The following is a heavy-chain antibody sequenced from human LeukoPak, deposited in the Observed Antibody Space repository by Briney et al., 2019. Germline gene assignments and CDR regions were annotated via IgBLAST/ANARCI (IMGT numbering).Heavy chain of an antibody. CDR1: GFTFSSYS. Sequence: GGSLRLSCAASGFTFSSYSMNWVRQAPGKGLEWVSSISSSSSYIYYADSVKGRFTISRDNAKNSLYLQMNSLRAEDTDVYYCARVYYDFWSGYRQSDYWGQGTLVTVSS. CDR3: ARVYYDFWSGYRQSDY. CDR2: ISSSSSYI. V-gene: IGHV3-21*01. D-gene: IGHD3-3*01. J-gene: IGHJ4*02.